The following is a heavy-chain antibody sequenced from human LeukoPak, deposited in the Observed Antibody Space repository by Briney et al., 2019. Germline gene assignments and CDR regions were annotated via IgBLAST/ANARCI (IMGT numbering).Heavy chain of an antibody. CDR2: IYTSGKT. CDR1: GNSISSYY. V-gene: IGHV4-4*09. D-gene: IGHD5-18*01. J-gene: IGHJ4*02. CDR3: ARQYRPYYFDY. Sequence: SETLSLTCTVSGNSISSYYWSWIRQPPGKGLEWIGNIYTSGKTNYIPSLKSRVTISVDTSKNQFSLKLRSVTAADTAVYYCARQYRPYYFDYWGQGTLVTVSS.